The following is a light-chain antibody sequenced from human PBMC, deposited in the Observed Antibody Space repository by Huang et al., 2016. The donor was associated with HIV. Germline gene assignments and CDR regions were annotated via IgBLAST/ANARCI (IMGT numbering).Light chain of an antibody. V-gene: IGKV3-15*01. CDR2: GAS. J-gene: IGKJ4*01. Sequence: EIVMTQSPVTLSVSPGARATLSCRASQRVSSNLAWYQQKPGPAPRLLIYGASTRATGIPARFSGSGSGTDFTLTISSLQSEDFAVYYCQQYNNWPPLTFGGGTKVEIK. CDR3: QQYNNWPPLT. CDR1: QRVSSN.